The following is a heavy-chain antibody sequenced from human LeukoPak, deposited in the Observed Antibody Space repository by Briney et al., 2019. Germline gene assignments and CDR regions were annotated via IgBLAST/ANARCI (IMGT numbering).Heavy chain of an antibody. D-gene: IGHD4/OR15-4a*01. Sequence: GGSLRLSCAASGFTFNNYDMDWVRQAPGQGLEWVSSISGGGETTYYADSAKGRFTISRDNSQNTLYLQMNSLRAEDTAVYYCASDDADYGGYFFFDYWGQGTLVTVSS. CDR2: ISGGGETT. J-gene: IGHJ4*02. V-gene: IGHV3-23*01. CDR1: GFTFNNYD. CDR3: ASDDADYGGYFFFDY.